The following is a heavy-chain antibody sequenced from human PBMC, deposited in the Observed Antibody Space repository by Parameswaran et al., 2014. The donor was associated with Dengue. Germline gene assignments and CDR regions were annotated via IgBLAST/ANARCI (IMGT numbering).Heavy chain of an antibody. D-gene: IGHD2-15*01. V-gene: IGHV1-18*01. CDR3: ARVAATGWFDP. J-gene: IGHJ5*02. CDR2: ISAYNGNT. Sequence: SWVRQAPGQGLEWMGWISAYNGNTNYAQKLQGRVTMTTDTSTSTAYMELRSLRSDDTAVYYCARVAATGWFDPWGQEPWSPSPQ.